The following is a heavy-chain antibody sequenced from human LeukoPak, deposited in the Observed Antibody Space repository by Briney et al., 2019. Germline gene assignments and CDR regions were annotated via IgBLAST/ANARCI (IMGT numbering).Heavy chain of an antibody. D-gene: IGHD6-19*01. CDR1: GFTFSSNG. V-gene: IGHV3-66*01. CDR3: ARERNLEIAVAGTIFNY. CDR2: IYSGGST. J-gene: IGHJ4*02. Sequence: PGGSLRLSCAASGFTFSSNGMNWVRQAPGKGLEWVSVIYSGGSTYYADSVKGRFTISRDNSKNTLYLQMKSLRAEDTAVYYCARERNLEIAVAGTIFNYWGQGTLVTVSS.